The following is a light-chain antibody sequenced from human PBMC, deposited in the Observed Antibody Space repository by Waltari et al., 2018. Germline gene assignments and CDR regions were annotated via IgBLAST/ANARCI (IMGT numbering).Light chain of an antibody. CDR2: APK. CDR1: SSNIGGGYD. Sequence: QSLLTQPPSVSGAPGQRVTISCTGSSSNIGGGYDVHWYQQLPGAAPKLLIYAPKNLPSGVPDRFSGSKSGTSASLVITGLQTEDEADYYCQTDDSTLSAPYVFGTGTKVSIL. J-gene: IGLJ1*01. V-gene: IGLV1-40*01. CDR3: QTDDSTLSAPYV.